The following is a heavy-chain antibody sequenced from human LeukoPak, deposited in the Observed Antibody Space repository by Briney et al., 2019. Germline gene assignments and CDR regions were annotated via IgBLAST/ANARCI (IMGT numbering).Heavy chain of an antibody. CDR3: ARDPSVNYYDSSGYFDY. V-gene: IGHV4-31*03. J-gene: IGHJ4*02. Sequence: SETLSLTCTVSGGSISSGGYYWSSIRQHPGKGLEWIGYIYYSGSTYYNPSLKSRVTISVDTSKNQFSLKLSSVTAADTAVYYCARDPSVNYYDSSGYFDYWGQGTLVTVSS. CDR2: IYYSGST. D-gene: IGHD3-22*01. CDR1: GGSISSGGYY.